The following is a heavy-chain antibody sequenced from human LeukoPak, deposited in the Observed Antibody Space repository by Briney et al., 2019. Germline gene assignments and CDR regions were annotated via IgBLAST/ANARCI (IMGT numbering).Heavy chain of an antibody. CDR3: ARLWSTDCSGGSCPHQPNS. D-gene: IGHD2-15*01. V-gene: IGHV4-34*01. CDR1: GGSLSGYY. J-gene: IGHJ4*02. CDR2: IHIGGST. Sequence: SETLSLTCAVYGGSLSGYYWSWIRQPPGKGLEWIGSIHIGGSTYYNPSLKSRVTISVDTSKNQFSLNLRSVTAADTAMYYCARLWSTDCSGGSCPHQPNSWGQGTLVTVSS.